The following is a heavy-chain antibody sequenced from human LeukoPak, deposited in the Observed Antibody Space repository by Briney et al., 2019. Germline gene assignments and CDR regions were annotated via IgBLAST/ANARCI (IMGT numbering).Heavy chain of an antibody. CDR3: AKALLKYSSGRGIDY. D-gene: IGHD3-10*01. J-gene: IGHJ4*02. CDR1: GGSLNDYL. V-gene: IGHV4-34*01. CDR2: VGHSGTT. Sequence: SETLSLTCAVYGGSLNDYLWSWIRQPPGQGLEWIGEVGHSGTTNYNPSLKSRVTISVDTFKNQFSLKLTSVTAADTAVYYCAKALLKYSSGRGIDYWGQGTLVTVSS.